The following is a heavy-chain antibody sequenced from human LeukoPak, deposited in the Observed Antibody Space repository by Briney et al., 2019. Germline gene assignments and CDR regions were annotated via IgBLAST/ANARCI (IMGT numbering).Heavy chain of an antibody. J-gene: IGHJ4*02. D-gene: IGHD4-17*01. Sequence: GGSLRLSCTASGFTFGDYAMSWVRQAPGKGLEWVGFIRSKAYGGTTEYAASVKGRLTISRDDSKSIAYLQMNSLRTEDTAVYYCTRADYGDYGELDYWGQGTLVTVSS. CDR2: IRSKAYGGTT. CDR1: GFTFGDYA. CDR3: TRADYGDYGELDY. V-gene: IGHV3-49*04.